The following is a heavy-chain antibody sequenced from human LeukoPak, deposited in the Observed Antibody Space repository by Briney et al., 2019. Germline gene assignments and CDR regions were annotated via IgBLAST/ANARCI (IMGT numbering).Heavy chain of an antibody. J-gene: IGHJ4*02. V-gene: IGHV3-9*01. D-gene: IGHD6-13*01. Sequence: GGSLRLSCAASGFTFDDYAMHWVRQAPGKGLEWVSGISWNSGSIGYADSVKGRFTISRDNAKNSLYLQMNSLRAEDAAVYYCATTATGHYFDYWGQGTLVTVSS. CDR1: GFTFDDYA. CDR2: ISWNSGSI. CDR3: ATTATGHYFDY.